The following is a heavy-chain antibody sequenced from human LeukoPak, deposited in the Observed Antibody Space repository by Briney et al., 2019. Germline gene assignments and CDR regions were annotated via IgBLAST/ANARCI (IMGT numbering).Heavy chain of an antibody. D-gene: IGHD3-9*01. V-gene: IGHV1-3*01. CDR1: GYTFTSYA. J-gene: IGHJ4*02. CDR2: INVGNGNT. Sequence: ASVKVSCKASGYTFTSYAMHWVRQAPGQRLEWMGWINVGNGNTKYSPKFQGRVTITRDTSASTAYMELSSLRSEDTAVYYCARDLSGYYDYWGQGTLVTVSS. CDR3: ARDLSGYYDY.